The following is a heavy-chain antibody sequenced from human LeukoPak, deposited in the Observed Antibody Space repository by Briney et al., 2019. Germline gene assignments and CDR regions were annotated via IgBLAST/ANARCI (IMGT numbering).Heavy chain of an antibody. V-gene: IGHV1-2*02. J-gene: IGHJ3*02. CDR1: GYTFTGYY. CDR3: ARDRSLVRGVIPEDAFDI. Sequence: ASVKVSCKASGYTFTGYYMHWVRQAPGQGLEWMGWINPNSGGTNYGQKFQGRVTMTRDTSISTAYMELSRLRSDDTAVYYCARDRSLVRGVIPEDAFDIWGQGTMVTVSS. D-gene: IGHD3-10*01. CDR2: INPNSGGT.